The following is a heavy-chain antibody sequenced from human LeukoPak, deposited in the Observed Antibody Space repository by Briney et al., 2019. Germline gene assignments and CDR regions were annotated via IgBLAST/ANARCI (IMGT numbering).Heavy chain of an antibody. D-gene: IGHD5-18*01. CDR1: GGTFSSYA. J-gene: IGHJ4*02. CDR2: IIPIFGTA. V-gene: IGHV1-69*05. CDR3: ASGYSYGFDY. Sequence: SVKVSCKASGGTFSSYAISWVRQAPGQGLEWMGGIIPIFGTANYAQKFQGRVTITTDESTSTVYMELSSLRSEDTAVYYCASGYSYGFDYWGQGTLVTVSS.